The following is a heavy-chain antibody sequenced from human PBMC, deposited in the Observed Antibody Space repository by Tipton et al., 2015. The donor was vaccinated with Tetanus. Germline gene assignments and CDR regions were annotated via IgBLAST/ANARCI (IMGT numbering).Heavy chain of an antibody. CDR3: ARDRRPYCTNGVCYGLFQH. CDR2: IWYDGSNK. Sequence: SLRLSCAASGFTFSSYGMHWVRQAPGKGLEWVAVIWYDGSNKYYADSVKGRFTISRDNSKNTLYLQMNSLRAEDTAVYYCARDRRPYCTNGVCYGLFQHWGQGTLVTVSS. V-gene: IGHV3-33*01. J-gene: IGHJ1*01. CDR1: GFTFSSYG. D-gene: IGHD2-8*01.